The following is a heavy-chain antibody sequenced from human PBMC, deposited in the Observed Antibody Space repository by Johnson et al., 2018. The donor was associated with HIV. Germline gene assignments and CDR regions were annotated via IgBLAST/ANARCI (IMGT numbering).Heavy chain of an antibody. CDR3: ARGVLWFGELLEAFDI. CDR2: ISGSGGST. J-gene: IGHJ3*02. V-gene: IGHV3-23*04. Sequence: VQLVESGGGLVQPGGSLRLSCAASGFTVSSYAMSWVRQAPGKGLEWVSAISGSGGSTYYATSVQGRIAISRDNYKNTLYLQLNRVGAEDTAVYYCARGVLWFGELLEAFDIWGQGTMVTVSS. CDR1: GFTVSSYA. D-gene: IGHD3-10*01.